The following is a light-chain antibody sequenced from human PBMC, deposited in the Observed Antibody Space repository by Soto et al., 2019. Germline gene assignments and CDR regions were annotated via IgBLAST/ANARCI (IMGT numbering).Light chain of an antibody. CDR3: AAWDDSLNGLV. CDR1: SSNIGSNT. V-gene: IGLV1-44*01. Sequence: QSVLTQPPSASGTPGQRXTISCSGSSSNIGSNTVNWYQQLPGTAPKLLIYSDNQRPSGVPDRFSVSKSGTSVSLAISGLQSDDEADYYCAAWDDSLNGLVFGGGTKLTVL. J-gene: IGLJ2*01. CDR2: SDN.